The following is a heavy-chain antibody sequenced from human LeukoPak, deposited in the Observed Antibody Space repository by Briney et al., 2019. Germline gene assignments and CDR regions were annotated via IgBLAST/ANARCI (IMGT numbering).Heavy chain of an antibody. J-gene: IGHJ4*02. Sequence: GGSLRLSCAASGFTFSSYWMSWVRQAPGKGLEWVANIKQDGSEKYYADSVKGRFTISRDNSKNTLYLQMNSLRPEDTAVYYCTKDLGTEYNIFDYWGQGTLVTVSS. CDR1: GFTFSSYW. CDR3: TKDLGTEYNIFDY. V-gene: IGHV3-7*01. D-gene: IGHD3-9*01. CDR2: IKQDGSEK.